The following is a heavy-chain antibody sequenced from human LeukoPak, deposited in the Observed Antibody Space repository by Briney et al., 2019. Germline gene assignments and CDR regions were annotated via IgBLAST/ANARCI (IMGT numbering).Heavy chain of an antibody. V-gene: IGHV3-11*01. Sequence: GGSLRLSCAASGFTFSDYYMSWIRQAPGKGLEWVSYISSSGSTIYYADSVKGRFTISRDNAKNSLYLQMNSLRAEDTAVYYCARTPYYYYYYGMDVWGQGTTVTVSS. CDR3: ARTPYYYYYYGMDV. CDR1: GFTFSDYY. J-gene: IGHJ6*02. CDR2: ISSSGSTI.